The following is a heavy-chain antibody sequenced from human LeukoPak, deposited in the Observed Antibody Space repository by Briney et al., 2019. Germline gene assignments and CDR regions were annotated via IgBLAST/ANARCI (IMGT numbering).Heavy chain of an antibody. CDR2: ISSDGTNK. CDR1: RFTFSIFG. V-gene: IGHV3-30*03. Sequence: PGGSLRLSCAASRFTFSIFGMHWVRQAPGKGLEWIAVISSDGTNKYYADSVRGRFTISRDNSEDTLYLQMSSLRIEDTAIYYCRAATRYLDYYYDYWGQGTLVTVSS. J-gene: IGHJ4*02. CDR3: RAATRYLDYYYDY. D-gene: IGHD3-22*01.